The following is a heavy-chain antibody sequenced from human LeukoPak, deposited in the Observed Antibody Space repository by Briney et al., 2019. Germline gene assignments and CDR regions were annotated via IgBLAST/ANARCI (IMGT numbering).Heavy chain of an antibody. J-gene: IGHJ4*02. V-gene: IGHV3-30*06. Sequence: GESRTPARVLVGFTFSTFGMQWLRQAQGKGLEWVAVILYDGIDKYYGDSVKGRFTISRDNSKSTLYLEMNSLRTEDTAVYYCAKENFLTTVRPLPVRDWGQGTLVTVSS. CDR1: GFTFSTFG. CDR2: ILYDGIDK. CDR3: AKENFLTTVRPLPVRD. D-gene: IGHD4-17*01.